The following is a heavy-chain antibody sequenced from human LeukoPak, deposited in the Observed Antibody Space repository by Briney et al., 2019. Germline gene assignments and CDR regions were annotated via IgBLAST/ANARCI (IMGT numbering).Heavy chain of an antibody. V-gene: IGHV3-15*01. D-gene: IGHD2-15*01. J-gene: IGHJ5*02. Sequence: PGGSLRLSCAASGFTFSNAWMSWVRQAPGKGLEWVGRIKSKTDGGTTDYAAPVKGRFTISRDDSKNTLYLQMNSLKTEDTAVYYCTTGRAATRPHNWFDPWGQGTLVTVSS. CDR1: GFTFSNAW. CDR3: TTGRAATRPHNWFDP. CDR2: IKSKTDGGTT.